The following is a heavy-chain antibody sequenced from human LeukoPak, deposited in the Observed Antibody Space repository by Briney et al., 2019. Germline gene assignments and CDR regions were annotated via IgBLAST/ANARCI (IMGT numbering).Heavy chain of an antibody. V-gene: IGHV4-4*07. CDR1: GGSISGYY. CDR3: ARDLRGGYCSGGSCYHSGAFDY. J-gene: IGHJ4*02. Sequence: SETLSLTCTGSGGSISGYYWSWIRQTAGKGLEWIGHIYTSGSTNYNPSLKSRVTMSVDTSKNQFSLKLNSVTAADTAVYYCARDLRGGYCSGGSCYHSGAFDYWGQGTLVTVSS. D-gene: IGHD2-15*01. CDR2: IYTSGST.